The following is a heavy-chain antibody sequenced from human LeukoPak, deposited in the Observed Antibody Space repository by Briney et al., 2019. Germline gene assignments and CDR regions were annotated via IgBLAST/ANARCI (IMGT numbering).Heavy chain of an antibody. Sequence: GGSLRLSCAASGFTFSSYAMSWVRQAPGKGLEWVPAISGSGGSTYYADSVKGRFTISRDNSKNTLYLQMNSLRAEDTAVYYCAKAKLELHGAFDIWGKGTMVTVSS. J-gene: IGHJ3*02. CDR3: AKAKLELHGAFDI. D-gene: IGHD1-7*01. CDR2: ISGSGGST. CDR1: GFTFSSYA. V-gene: IGHV3-23*01.